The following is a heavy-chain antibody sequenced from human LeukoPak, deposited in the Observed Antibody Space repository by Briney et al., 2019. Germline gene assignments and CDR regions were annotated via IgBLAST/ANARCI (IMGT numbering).Heavy chain of an antibody. CDR3: ARDMVGATLSRY. CDR1: GFTFSSYA. CDR2: ISGSGGST. Sequence: GGSLRLSCAASGFTFSSYAMSWVRQAPGKGLEWVSAISGSGGSTYYADSVKGRFTISRDNSKNTLYLQMNSLRAEDTAVYYCARDMVGATLSRYWGQGTLVTVSS. D-gene: IGHD1-26*01. J-gene: IGHJ4*02. V-gene: IGHV3-23*01.